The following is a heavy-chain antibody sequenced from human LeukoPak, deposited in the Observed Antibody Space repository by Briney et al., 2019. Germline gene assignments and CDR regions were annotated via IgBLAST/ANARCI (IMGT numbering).Heavy chain of an antibody. Sequence: GGSLRLSCAASGFTFSASWMSWVRQAPGKGLEWVANIQRDGSGIAYADSVKGRFTISRDNAKNSLFLQMTSLTAADTAVYFCAKIAAVGSRQFDYWGQGTLVTVSS. J-gene: IGHJ4*02. CDR3: AKIAAVGSRQFDY. V-gene: IGHV3-7*05. D-gene: IGHD6-13*01. CDR1: GFTFSASW. CDR2: IQRDGSGI.